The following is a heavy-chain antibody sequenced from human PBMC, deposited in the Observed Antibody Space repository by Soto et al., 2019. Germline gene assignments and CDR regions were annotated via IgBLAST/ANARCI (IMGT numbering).Heavy chain of an antibody. CDR2: MGDNVESI. J-gene: IGHJ4*02. V-gene: IGHV3-23*01. D-gene: IGHD1-1*01. Sequence: EVQLLESGGGLIQPGGSLRLSCAASEFAFSRSSMTWVRQAPGKGLEWVSTMGDNVESIHYADSVKGRFTISRDDSKNTLYLQMISLRPGETAVYYGAKGEIGGWNENWGQGTLVTVSS. CDR3: AKGEIGGWNEN. CDR1: EFAFSRSS.